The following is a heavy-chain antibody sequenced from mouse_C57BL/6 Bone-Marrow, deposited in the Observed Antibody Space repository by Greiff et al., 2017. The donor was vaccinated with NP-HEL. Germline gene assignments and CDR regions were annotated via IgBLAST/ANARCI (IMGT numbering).Heavy chain of an antibody. D-gene: IGHD1-1*01. V-gene: IGHV1-64*01. Sequence: QVQLQQPGAELVKPGASVKLSCKASGYTFTSYWMHWVKQRPGQGLEWIGMIHPNSGSTNYNEKFKSKATLTVDKSSSTAYMQLSSLASEDSAGYYCARGATVVATDFDYWGQGTTLTVSS. CDR2: IHPNSGST. CDR1: GYTFTSYW. J-gene: IGHJ2*01. CDR3: ARGATVVATDFDY.